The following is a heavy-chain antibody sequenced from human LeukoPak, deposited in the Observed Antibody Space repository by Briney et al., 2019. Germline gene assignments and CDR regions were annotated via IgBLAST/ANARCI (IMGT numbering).Heavy chain of an antibody. CDR1: GYTFTSYG. V-gene: IGHV1-18*01. CDR2: ISAYNGNT. D-gene: IGHD4-17*01. J-gene: IGHJ4*02. CDR3: ARDQGTTVTMSGDY. Sequence: ASVKVSCKASGYTFTSYGISWVRQAPGQGLEWMGCISAYNGNTNYAQKLQGRVTMTTDTSTSTAYMELRSLRSDDTAVYYCARDQGTTVTMSGDYWGQGTLVTVSS.